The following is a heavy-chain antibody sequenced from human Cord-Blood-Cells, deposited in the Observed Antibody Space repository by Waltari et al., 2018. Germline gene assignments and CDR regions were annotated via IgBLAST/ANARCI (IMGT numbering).Heavy chain of an antibody. D-gene: IGHD2-8*01. CDR1: GYTLTELS. Sequence: QVQLVQSGAEVKKPGASVKVSCTVSGYTLTELSMHWLRQAPGNGIEWRGGFDPEDGETIYAQKFQGRVTMTEDTSTDTAYMELSSLRSEDTAVYYCATVGYCTNGVCYIDDAFDIWGQGTMVTVSS. CDR2: FDPEDGET. CDR3: ATVGYCTNGVCYIDDAFDI. J-gene: IGHJ3*02. V-gene: IGHV1-24*01.